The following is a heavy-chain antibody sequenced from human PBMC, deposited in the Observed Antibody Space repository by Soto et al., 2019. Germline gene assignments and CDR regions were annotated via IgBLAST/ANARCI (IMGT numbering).Heavy chain of an antibody. D-gene: IGHD2-2*01. CDR3: ARDRYCTSTTCYPLFDY. CDR1: GFTFSSHW. J-gene: IGHJ4*02. Sequence: GGSLILSCAASGFTFSSHWMHWVRQAPGKGLVWVSRINSDGSNTNYADYVKGRFTISRDNAKNTLYLQMNSLRAEDTAVYYCARDRYCTSTTCYPLFDYWGQGT. V-gene: IGHV3-74*01. CDR2: INSDGSNT.